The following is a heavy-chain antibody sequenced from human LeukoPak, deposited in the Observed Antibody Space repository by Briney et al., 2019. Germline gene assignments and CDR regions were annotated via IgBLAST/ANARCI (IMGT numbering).Heavy chain of an antibody. CDR2: IGGGGGGT. V-gene: IGHV3-23*01. CDR1: GFTFSTYA. D-gene: IGHD1-26*01. J-gene: IGHJ4*02. CDR3: AKHGSLSFFDD. Sequence: GGSLRLSCAASGFTFSTYAMSWVRQAPGKGLDWVSRIGGGGGGTYYADSVKGRFTISRDNSRNTVYLQMNSLRVEETAVYYCAKHGSLSFFDDWGQGTLVTVSS.